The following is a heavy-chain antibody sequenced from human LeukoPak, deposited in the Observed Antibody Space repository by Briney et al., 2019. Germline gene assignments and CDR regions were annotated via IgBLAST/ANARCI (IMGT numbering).Heavy chain of an antibody. V-gene: IGHV5-10-1*01. CDR3: ARHYYDILSAFDI. CDR2: IDPSDSYT. D-gene: IGHD3-22*01. J-gene: IGHJ3*02. Sequence: GESLRISCKGSGYSFTTYWISWVRQMPGKGLEWMGRIDPSDSYTKYSPSFQGHVTISADKSISTAYLQWSRLKVSDTAMYYCARHYYDILSAFDIWGQGTMVTVSS. CDR1: GYSFTTYW.